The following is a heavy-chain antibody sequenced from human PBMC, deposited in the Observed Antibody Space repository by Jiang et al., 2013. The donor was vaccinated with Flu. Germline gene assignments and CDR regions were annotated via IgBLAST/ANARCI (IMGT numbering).Heavy chain of an antibody. Sequence: KPTQTLTLTCTFSGFSLSTSGVGVGWIRQPPGKALEWLALIYWDDDKRYNPSLKSRLTITKDTSKNQVVLTMTNLDPVDTATYYCAHRLGGYGNWNGGYFDYWGQGTLVTVSS. CDR2: IYWDDDK. D-gene: IGHD1-1*01. CDR3: AHRLGGYGNWNGGYFDY. CDR1: GFSLSTSGVG. V-gene: IGHV2-5*02. J-gene: IGHJ4*02.